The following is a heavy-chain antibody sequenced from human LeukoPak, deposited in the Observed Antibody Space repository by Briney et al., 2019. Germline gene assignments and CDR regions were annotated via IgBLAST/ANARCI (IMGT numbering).Heavy chain of an antibody. Sequence: ASVKGSCKASGYTFTGYYMHWVRQAPGQGLEWMGRINPNGGGTNFAQKFQGRITMTSDTSISTAYMELSRLRSDDAAVYYCARERKITIFGVACDYWGQGTLVTVSS. D-gene: IGHD3-3*01. CDR1: GYTFTGYY. J-gene: IGHJ4*02. V-gene: IGHV1-2*06. CDR2: INPNGGGT. CDR3: ARERKITIFGVACDY.